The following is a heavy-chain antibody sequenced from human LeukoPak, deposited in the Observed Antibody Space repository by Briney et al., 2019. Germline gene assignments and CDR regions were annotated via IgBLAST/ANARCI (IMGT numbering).Heavy chain of an antibody. Sequence: SGGSLRLSCAASGFIFRSYTMNWVRQAPGKGLEWVSSISSTSSYIYYADSVKGRFTISRDNSKNTLYLQMNSLRAEDTAVYYCAKEDRYFVVVVWGQGTLVTVSS. J-gene: IGHJ4*02. CDR3: AKEDRYFVVVV. V-gene: IGHV3-21*04. CDR2: ISSTSSYI. CDR1: GFIFRSYT. D-gene: IGHD2-15*01.